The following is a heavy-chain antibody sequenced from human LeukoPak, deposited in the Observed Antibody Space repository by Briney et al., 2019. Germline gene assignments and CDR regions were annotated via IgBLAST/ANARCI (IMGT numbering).Heavy chain of an antibody. CDR1: GYTFTSYG. CDR2: ISAYNGNT. J-gene: IGHJ5*02. Sequence: GASVKVSCKASGYTFTSYGISWVRQAPGQGLEWMGWISAYNGNTNYAQKLQGRVTMTTDTSTSTAYMELRSLRSDDTAVYYCARIRDYDFWSGYYDWFDPWGQGTLVTVSS. V-gene: IGHV1-18*01. CDR3: ARIRDYDFWSGYYDWFDP. D-gene: IGHD3-3*01.